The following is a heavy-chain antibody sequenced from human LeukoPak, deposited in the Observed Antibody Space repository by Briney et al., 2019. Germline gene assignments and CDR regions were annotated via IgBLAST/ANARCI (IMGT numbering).Heavy chain of an antibody. Sequence: GGSLRLSCAASGFTFSTYSMNWVRQAPGKGLEWVSAISGSGGSTYYADSVKGRFTISRDNSKNTLYLQMNSLRAEDTAVYYCAKSRFSSSRYYFDYWGQGTLVTVSS. D-gene: IGHD6-13*01. CDR3: AKSRFSSSRYYFDY. J-gene: IGHJ4*02. CDR1: GFTFSTYS. V-gene: IGHV3-23*01. CDR2: ISGSGGST.